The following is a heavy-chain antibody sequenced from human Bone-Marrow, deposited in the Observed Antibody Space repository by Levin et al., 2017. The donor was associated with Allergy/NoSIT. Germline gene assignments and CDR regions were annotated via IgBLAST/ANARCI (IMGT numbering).Heavy chain of an antibody. CDR3: ARPIGYSYGPYNF. D-gene: IGHD5-18*01. V-gene: IGHV3-23*01. CDR2: ISSSGYTT. Sequence: GGSLRLSCAASGFTFSSYAMNWVRQAPGKGLEWVSAISSSGYTTYYADSVKGRFTMSRDNSKNTVYLEMNSLRVEDTAIYYCARPIGYSYGPYNFWGQGTLVTVSS. J-gene: IGHJ4*02. CDR1: GFTFSSYA.